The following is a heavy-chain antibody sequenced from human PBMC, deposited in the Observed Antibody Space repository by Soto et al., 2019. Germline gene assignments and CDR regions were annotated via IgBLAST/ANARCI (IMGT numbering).Heavy chain of an antibody. V-gene: IGHV1-24*01. CDR2: FDPEDGET. Sequence: ASVKVACKVSGYTLTELSMHWVRQAPGKGLEWMGGFDPEDGETIYAQKFQGRVTMTEDTSTDTAYTELSSLRSEDTAVYYCATEQSGSYPHYYYYGMDVWGQGTTVTVSS. D-gene: IGHD1-26*01. CDR1: GYTLTELS. CDR3: ATEQSGSYPHYYYYGMDV. J-gene: IGHJ6*02.